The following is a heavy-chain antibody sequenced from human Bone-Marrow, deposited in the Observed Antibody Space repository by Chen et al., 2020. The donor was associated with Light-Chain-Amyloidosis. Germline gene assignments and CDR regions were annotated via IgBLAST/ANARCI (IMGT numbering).Heavy chain of an antibody. CDR1: GFTFSSYA. Sequence: EVQLLESGGGLVQPGGSLRLSCAASGFTFSSYAMSRVRQAPGKGLEWVSAISGSGGSTYYADSVKGRFTISRDNSKNTLYLQMNSLRAEDTAVYYCAKDRGYYDSSGYPATYFDYWGQGTLVTVSS. J-gene: IGHJ4*02. D-gene: IGHD3-22*01. CDR2: ISGSGGST. V-gene: IGHV3-23*01. CDR3: AKDRGYYDSSGYPATYFDY.